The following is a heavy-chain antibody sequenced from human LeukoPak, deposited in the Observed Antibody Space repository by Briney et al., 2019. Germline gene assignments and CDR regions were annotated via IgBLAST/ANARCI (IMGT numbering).Heavy chain of an antibody. CDR1: GYTFSRNG. D-gene: IGHD6-19*01. J-gene: IGHJ4*02. V-gene: IGHV1-18*01. CDR2: ISAYNGNT. CDR3: VRRPVEAMGFFVY. Sequence: ASVKVSCKASGYTFSRNGVSWVRQAPGQGLEWLGWISAYNGNTNYAQKLQGRVIVTTDTSTSTTYMELRSLRSDDTAVYYCVRRPVEAMGFFVYWGQGPLVTVSS.